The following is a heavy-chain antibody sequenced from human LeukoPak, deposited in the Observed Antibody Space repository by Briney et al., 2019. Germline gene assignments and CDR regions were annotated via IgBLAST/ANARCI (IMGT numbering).Heavy chain of an antibody. J-gene: IGHJ4*02. CDR3: AREGYYGSGSPPSLYFDY. V-gene: IGHV3-30*03. CDR1: GQTLSNYG. D-gene: IGHD3-10*01. Sequence: GGSLRLSCAASGQTLSNYGMHWVRQAPGKGLEWVAVISYDGSNKFYADSVKGRFTISRDNSRSTLYLQMNSLRPEDTAIYYCAREGYYGSGSPPSLYFDYWGQGTLVTVSS. CDR2: ISYDGSNK.